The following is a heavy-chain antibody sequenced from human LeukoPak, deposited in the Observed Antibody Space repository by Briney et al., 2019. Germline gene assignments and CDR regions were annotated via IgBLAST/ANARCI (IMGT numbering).Heavy chain of an antibody. CDR3: ARDQNQYCSSTSCYTDYYYYYMDV. Sequence: SVEVSCKASGGTFSSYAISWVRQAPGQGLEWMGGIIPIFGTANYAQKFQGRVTITADESTSTAYMELSSLRSEDTAVYYCARDQNQYCSSTSCYTDYYYYYMDVWGKGTTVTVSS. D-gene: IGHD2-2*02. J-gene: IGHJ6*03. CDR2: IIPIFGTA. CDR1: GGTFSSYA. V-gene: IGHV1-69*01.